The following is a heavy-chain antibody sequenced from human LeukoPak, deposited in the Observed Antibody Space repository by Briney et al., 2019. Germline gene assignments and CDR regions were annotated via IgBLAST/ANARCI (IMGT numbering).Heavy chain of an antibody. D-gene: IGHD6-19*01. CDR2: IYYSGKT. Sequence: PSETLSLTCTVSGGSVDSGSYYWSWVRQPPGKGLVWIGYIYYSGKTDYNPSVKSRVTISVDTSKNQFSLKLSSVTAADTAVYYCARREGRLGNWFDPWGQGTLVTVSS. CDR1: GGSVDSGSYY. V-gene: IGHV4-61*01. CDR3: ARREGRLGNWFDP. J-gene: IGHJ5*02.